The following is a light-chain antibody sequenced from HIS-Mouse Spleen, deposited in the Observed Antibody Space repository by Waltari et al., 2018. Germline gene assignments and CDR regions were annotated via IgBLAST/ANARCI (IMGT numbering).Light chain of an antibody. V-gene: IGLV5-45*02. CDR3: MIWHSSAWV. Sequence: QAVLTQPSSLSASPGASASLTCTFRSGLNVGTYRIYWYQQNPGSPPQSLLRYKSDSDKQQGSGVPSRFSGSKDASANAGILLISGLQSEDEADYYCMIWHSSAWVFGGGTKLTVL. J-gene: IGLJ3*02. CDR2: YKSDSDK. CDR1: SGLNVGTYR.